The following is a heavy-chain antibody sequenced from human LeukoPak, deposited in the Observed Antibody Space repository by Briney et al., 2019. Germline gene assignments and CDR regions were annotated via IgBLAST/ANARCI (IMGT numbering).Heavy chain of an antibody. V-gene: IGHV3-23*01. D-gene: IGHD1-26*01. CDR1: GFTFSSYA. CDR3: AKDQYPHSGSHGYFDY. Sequence: GGSLRLSCAASGFTFSSYAMSWVRQAPGKGLEWVSAISGSGGSTYYADSVKGRFTISRDNSKNTLYLQMNSLRAEDTAVYYCAKDQYPHSGSHGYFDYWGQGTLVTVSS. J-gene: IGHJ4*02. CDR2: ISGSGGST.